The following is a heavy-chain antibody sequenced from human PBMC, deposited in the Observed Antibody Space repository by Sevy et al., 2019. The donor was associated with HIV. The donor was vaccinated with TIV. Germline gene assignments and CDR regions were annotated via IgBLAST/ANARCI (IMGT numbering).Heavy chain of an antibody. Sequence: ASVKVSCKASGYTFTSYDINWVRQATGQGLKWMGWMNPNSGNTGYAQKFQGRVTMTRNTSISTAYMELSSLRSEDTAVYYCARLPYDFWSGYYNPYYYYGMDVWGQGTTVTVSS. CDR2: MNPNSGNT. CDR3: ARLPYDFWSGYYNPYYYYGMDV. J-gene: IGHJ6*02. V-gene: IGHV1-8*01. CDR1: GYTFTSYD. D-gene: IGHD3-3*01.